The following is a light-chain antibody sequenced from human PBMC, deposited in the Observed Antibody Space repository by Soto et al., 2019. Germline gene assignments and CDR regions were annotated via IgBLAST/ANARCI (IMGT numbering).Light chain of an antibody. J-gene: IGLJ2*01. CDR2: RSD. CDR3: AAWDDSLSAVV. Sequence: QTVVTQPPSASGTPGQRVTISCSGSSSNIGGNYVFWYQQVPGTAPKLLIYRSDQRPSGVPDRFSGSKSGTSASLAISGLRSEDEADYYCAAWDDSLSAVVFGGGTKVTVL. CDR1: SSNIGGNY. V-gene: IGLV1-47*01.